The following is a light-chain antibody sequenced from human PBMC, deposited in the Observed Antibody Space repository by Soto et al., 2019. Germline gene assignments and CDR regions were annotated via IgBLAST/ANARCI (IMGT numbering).Light chain of an antibody. CDR3: SSDAGSNNFSV. V-gene: IGLV2-8*01. J-gene: IGLJ1*01. Sequence: ALTQPPSAYGSPGHSVTISCTGTSSDIGGYNYVSWYQQHPGKAPKLMIYEVSKRPSGVPDRFSGSKSGNTASLTVSGLQTEDEADYYCSSDAGSNNFSVFGTGTKV. CDR1: SSDIGGYNY. CDR2: EVS.